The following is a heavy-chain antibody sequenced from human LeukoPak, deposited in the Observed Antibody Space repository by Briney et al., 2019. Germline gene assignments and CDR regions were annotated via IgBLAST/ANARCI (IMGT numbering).Heavy chain of an antibody. CDR1: GFTVSGNY. Sequence: PGGSLRLSCAASGFTVSGNYMSWVRQAPGKGLEWVSSISSSSSYIYYADSVKGRFTISRDNAKNSLYLQMNSLRAEDTAVYYCARDENYSTFWGQGTLVTVSS. CDR2: ISSSSSYI. D-gene: IGHD1-7*01. CDR3: ARDENYSTF. V-gene: IGHV3-21*01. J-gene: IGHJ4*02.